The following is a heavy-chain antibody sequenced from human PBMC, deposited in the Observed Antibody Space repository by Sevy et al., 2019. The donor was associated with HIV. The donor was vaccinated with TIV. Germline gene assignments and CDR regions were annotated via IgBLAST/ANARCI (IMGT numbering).Heavy chain of an antibody. CDR2: IKQDGSEK. CDR1: GFTFSSYW. Sequence: GGSLRLSCAASGFTFSSYWMSWVRQAPGKGLEWVANIKQDGSEKYYVDSVKGRFTIYRDNAKNSLYLQMNSLRAEDTAVYYCARVVMVRGVPSYYYYGMDVWGQGTTVTVSS. J-gene: IGHJ6*02. CDR3: ARVVMVRGVPSYYYYGMDV. D-gene: IGHD3-10*01. V-gene: IGHV3-7*01.